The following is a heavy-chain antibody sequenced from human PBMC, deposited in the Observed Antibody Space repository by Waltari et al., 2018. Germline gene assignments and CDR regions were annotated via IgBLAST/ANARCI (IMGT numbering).Heavy chain of an antibody. V-gene: IGHV4-61*09. CDR3: ALVRVVNAFDI. CDR1: GVSMRSGEYY. CDR2: INPSGRA. J-gene: IGHJ3*02. Sequence: QVQLQESGPGLVKPLQTLSLTCTVSGVSMRSGEYYWSWIRQPAGKGLEWIGYINPSGRATYNPSLKSRVSMSIDTFKNQFSLNLKSVTAADTAVYYCALVRVVNAFDIWAKGQWSPSLQ. D-gene: IGHD3-3*01.